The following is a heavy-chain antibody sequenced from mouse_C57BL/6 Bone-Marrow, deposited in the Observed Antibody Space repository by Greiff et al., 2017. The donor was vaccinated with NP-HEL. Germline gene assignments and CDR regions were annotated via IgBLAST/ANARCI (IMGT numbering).Heavy chain of an antibody. D-gene: IGHD2-4*01. CDR3: ARLNYDPYYFDY. V-gene: IGHV1-82*01. J-gene: IGHJ2*01. Sequence: QVPLQPSGPELVKPGASVKISCKASGYAFRSSWVNWVKQRPGKGLGWIGRSYPGDGDTNYNGKFKGKATLTADKSSSTAYMQLSSLTSEDSAVYFCARLNYDPYYFDYWGQGTTLTVSS. CDR2: SYPGDGDT. CDR1: GYAFRSSW.